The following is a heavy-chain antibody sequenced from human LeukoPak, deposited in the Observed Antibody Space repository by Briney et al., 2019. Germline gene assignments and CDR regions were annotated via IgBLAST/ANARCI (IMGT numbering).Heavy chain of an antibody. CDR1: GYSFTSYW. D-gene: IGHD2-21*01. Sequence: HGGSLQISCKGSGYSFTSYWIGWVRQLPGKGLEWMGIIYPGDSDTRYSPSFQGQVTISADKSISTAYLQWSSLKASDTAMYYCARQGGDLYYYYYGMDVWGQGTTVTVSS. CDR2: IYPGDSDT. V-gene: IGHV5-51*01. J-gene: IGHJ6*02. CDR3: ARQGGDLYYYYYGMDV.